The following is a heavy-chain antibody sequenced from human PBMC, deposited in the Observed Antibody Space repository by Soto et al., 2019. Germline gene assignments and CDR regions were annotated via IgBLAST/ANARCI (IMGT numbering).Heavy chain of an antibody. D-gene: IGHD4-17*01. J-gene: IGHJ4*02. V-gene: IGHV1-69*02. CDR3: ASPSVYGEGDHFDY. Sequence: QVQLVQSGAEVKKPGSSVKVSCKASGGTFSSYTISWVRQAPGQGLEWMGRIIPILGIANYAQKFQGRVTVTADKSTSTAYMELSSLRSEDTAVYYGASPSVYGEGDHFDYWGQGTLVTVSS. CDR1: GGTFSSYT. CDR2: IIPILGIA.